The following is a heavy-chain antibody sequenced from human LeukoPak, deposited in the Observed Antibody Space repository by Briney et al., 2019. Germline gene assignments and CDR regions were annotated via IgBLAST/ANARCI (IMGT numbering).Heavy chain of an antibody. CDR2: IKEDGSEK. CDR3: AKGESRYCSSTSCEGYFDY. J-gene: IGHJ4*02. CDR1: GFTFSSYW. D-gene: IGHD2-2*01. Sequence: PGGSLRLSCAASGFTFSSYWITWVRQAPGEGLAWVANIKEDGSEKYYVDSVKGRFTISRDNSKNTLYLQMNSLRAEDTAVYYCAKGESRYCSSTSCEGYFDYWGQGTLVTVSS. V-gene: IGHV3-7*01.